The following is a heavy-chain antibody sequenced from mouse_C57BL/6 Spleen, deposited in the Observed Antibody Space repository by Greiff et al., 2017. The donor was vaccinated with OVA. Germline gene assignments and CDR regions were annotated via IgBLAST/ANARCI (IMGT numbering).Heavy chain of an antibody. CDR3: TSGGYSGFAY. V-gene: IGHV14-4*01. J-gene: IGHJ3*01. Sequence: VQLKESGAELVRPGASVKLSCTASGFNIKDDYMHWVKQRPEQGLEWIGWIDPENGDTEYASKFQGKATITADTSSNTAYLQLSSLTSEDTAVYYCTSGGYSGFAYWGQGTLVTVSA. CDR1: GFNIKDDY. D-gene: IGHD2-3*01. CDR2: IDPENGDT.